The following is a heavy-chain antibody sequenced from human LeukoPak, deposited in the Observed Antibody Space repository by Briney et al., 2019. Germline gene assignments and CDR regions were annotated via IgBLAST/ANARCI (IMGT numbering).Heavy chain of an antibody. V-gene: IGHV3-7*01. Sequence: GGSLRLSCAASEFTFSSYWMSWVRQAPGKGLEWVANIKQDGSEKYYVDSVKGRFTISRDNAKNSLYLQMNSLRAEDTAVYYCAREGSDWNYYYYMDVWGKGTTVTISS. CDR2: IKQDGSEK. J-gene: IGHJ6*03. CDR1: EFTFSSYW. D-gene: IGHD6-19*01. CDR3: AREGSDWNYYYYMDV.